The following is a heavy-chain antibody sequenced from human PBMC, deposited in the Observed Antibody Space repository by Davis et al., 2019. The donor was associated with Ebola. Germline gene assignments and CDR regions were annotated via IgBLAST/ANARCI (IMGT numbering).Heavy chain of an antibody. Sequence: ASVTVSCKPSGYTFTNYGITWVRQAPGQGLEWMGWISAYNGNTNYAQKLQGRVTMTTDTSTSTAYMELRSLRSDDTAVYYCARGYCSGGSCYSPDYWGQGTLVTVSS. CDR1: GYTFTNYG. J-gene: IGHJ4*02. CDR3: ARGYCSGGSCYSPDY. D-gene: IGHD2-15*01. CDR2: ISAYNGNT. V-gene: IGHV1-18*04.